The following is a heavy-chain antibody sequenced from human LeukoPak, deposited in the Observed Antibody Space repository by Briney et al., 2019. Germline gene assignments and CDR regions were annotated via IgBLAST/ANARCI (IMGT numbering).Heavy chain of an antibody. Sequence: ASVKVSCKASGYTFTSYDINWVRQATGQGLEWMGWMNPNSGNTGYAQKFQGRVTMTRNTSISTAYMELSSLRSEDTAVYYCARGLRKTYYYDSSGPWGQGTPVTVSS. J-gene: IGHJ5*02. CDR2: MNPNSGNT. V-gene: IGHV1-8*02. CDR1: GYTFTSYD. CDR3: ARGLRKTYYYDSSGP. D-gene: IGHD3-22*01.